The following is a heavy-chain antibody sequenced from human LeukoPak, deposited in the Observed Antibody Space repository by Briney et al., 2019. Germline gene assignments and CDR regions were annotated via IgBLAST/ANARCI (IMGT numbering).Heavy chain of an antibody. CDR3: ARAGCSGGSCYIRGFFDY. J-gene: IGHJ4*02. Sequence: SQTLSLTCTVSGGSISSGDYYWSWIRQPPGKGLEWIGYIYYSGSTYYNPSLKSRVTISVDTSKNQCSLKLSSVTAADTAVCYCARAGCSGGSCYIRGFFDYWGQGTLVTVSS. D-gene: IGHD2-15*01. CDR1: GGSISSGDYY. V-gene: IGHV4-30-4*01. CDR2: IYYSGST.